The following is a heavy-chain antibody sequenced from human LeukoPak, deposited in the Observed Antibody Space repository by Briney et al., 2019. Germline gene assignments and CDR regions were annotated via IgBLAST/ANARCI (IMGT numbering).Heavy chain of an antibody. D-gene: IGHD4-17*01. CDR3: ARVSMPDDYGDYEAYFQH. V-gene: IGHV3-30*04. Sequence: GGSLRLSCAASGFTFSSYAMHWVRQAPGKGLEWVAVISYDGSNKYYADSVKGRFTISRDNSKNTLYLQMNSLRAEDTAVYYCARVSMPDDYGDYEAYFQHWGQGTLVTVSS. CDR2: ISYDGSNK. J-gene: IGHJ1*01. CDR1: GFTFSSYA.